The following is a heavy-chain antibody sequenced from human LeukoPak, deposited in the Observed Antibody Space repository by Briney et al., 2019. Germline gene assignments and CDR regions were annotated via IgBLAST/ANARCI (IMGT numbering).Heavy chain of an antibody. CDR2: INQGASEK. J-gene: IGHJ3*02. Sequence: PGGSLRLSCVASGLTFSKYWMSWVRQAPGKGLEWVANINQGASEKSYVDSVKGRFTISRDNTKNSLFLQMNNLRAEDTAVYHCATYDYGDYAFLIWGQGAMVTVSS. CDR3: ATYDYGDYAFLI. CDR1: GLTFSKYW. V-gene: IGHV3-7*01. D-gene: IGHD4-17*01.